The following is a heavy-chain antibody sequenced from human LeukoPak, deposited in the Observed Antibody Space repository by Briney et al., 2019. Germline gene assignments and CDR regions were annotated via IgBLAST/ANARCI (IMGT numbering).Heavy chain of an antibody. D-gene: IGHD6-19*01. CDR2: VDHTGST. Sequence: SETLSLTCSVSDDSITMYYWTWIRQPPGKGLEWIGYVDHTGSTNFNPSLNGRVSISRDTTKNLFSLRLRSVTAADTAVYYCARLPIVADTRGDSYWGQGTLVTVSS. J-gene: IGHJ4*02. CDR1: DDSITMYY. CDR3: ARLPIVADTRGDSY. V-gene: IGHV4-59*01.